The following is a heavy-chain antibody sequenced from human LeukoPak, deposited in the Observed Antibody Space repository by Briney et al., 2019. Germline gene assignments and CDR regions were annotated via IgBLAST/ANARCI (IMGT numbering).Heavy chain of an antibody. Sequence: GGSLRLSCAASGFTFRSYGMSWVRQAPGKGLEWVSTINGGGDKTYYADSVKGRFTTSRDNSKDTVYLQMHSLGAEDMALYYCAKDLVYWGQGTLVTVSS. CDR2: INGGGDKT. CDR3: AKDLVY. V-gene: IGHV3-23*01. D-gene: IGHD2-8*02. CDR1: GFTFRSYG. J-gene: IGHJ4*02.